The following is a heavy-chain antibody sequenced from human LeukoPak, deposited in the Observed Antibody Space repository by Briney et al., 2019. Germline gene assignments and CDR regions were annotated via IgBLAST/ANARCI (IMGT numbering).Heavy chain of an antibody. V-gene: IGHV1-8*01. D-gene: IGHD2-15*01. Sequence: ASVKVSCKASGYTFTSYDINWVRQATGQGLEWMGWMNPNSGNTGYAQKFQGRVTMTRNTSISTAYMELSSLRSEDTAVYYCARERVLCSGGSCYPGWFDPWGQGTLVTVSS. J-gene: IGHJ5*02. CDR2: MNPNSGNT. CDR1: GYTFTSYD. CDR3: ARERVLCSGGSCYPGWFDP.